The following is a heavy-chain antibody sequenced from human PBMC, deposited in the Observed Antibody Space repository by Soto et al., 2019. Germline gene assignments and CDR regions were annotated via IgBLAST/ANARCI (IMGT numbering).Heavy chain of an antibody. CDR2: IYYSGAT. Sequence: QVQLQESGPGLVRPSQTLSLTCDVSGASIKTGGYYWTWIRQLPGKGLEWIGYIYYSGATWYNPSLTSRVFMSVDMYKHQFYLNLTYVTAEDTDVYFCETNSGYAFYYFDSWGQGSLVTVSS. J-gene: IGHJ4*02. D-gene: IGHD5-12*01. V-gene: IGHV4-31*11. CDR3: ETNSGYAFYYFDS. CDR1: GASIKTGGYY.